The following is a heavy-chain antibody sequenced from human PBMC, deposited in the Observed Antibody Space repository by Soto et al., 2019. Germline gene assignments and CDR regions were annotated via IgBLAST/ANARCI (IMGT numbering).Heavy chain of an antibody. D-gene: IGHD3-10*01. CDR1: GGSISSSNW. CDR2: IYHSGST. J-gene: IGHJ6*02. V-gene: IGHV4-4*02. CDR3: ARDKTVGPYYYGMDV. Sequence: SETLSLTCAVSGGSISSSNWWSWVRQPPGKGLEWIGEIYHSGSTNYNPSLKSRVTISVDKSKNQFSLKLSSVTAADTAVYYCARDKTVGPYYYGMDVWGQGTTVTVSS.